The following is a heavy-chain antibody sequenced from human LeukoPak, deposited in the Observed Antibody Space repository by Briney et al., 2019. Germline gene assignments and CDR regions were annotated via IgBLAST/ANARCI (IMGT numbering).Heavy chain of an antibody. V-gene: IGHV3-30*04. CDR2: ISSDENTK. CDR3: ARDRADYDFWSGYYYYYYGMDV. Sequence: GGSLRLSCAASGFTFSTYAMHWVRQAPGKGLEWVAIISSDENTKYYADSVRGRFTVSRDNSKNTLYLQMNSLRAEDTAVYYCARDRADYDFWSGYYYYYYGMDVWGQGTTVTVSS. CDR1: GFTFSTYA. D-gene: IGHD3-3*01. J-gene: IGHJ6*02.